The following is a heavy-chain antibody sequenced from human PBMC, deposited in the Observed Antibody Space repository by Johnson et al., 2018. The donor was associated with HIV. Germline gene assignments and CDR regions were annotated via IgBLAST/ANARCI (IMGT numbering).Heavy chain of an antibody. Sequence: VQLVESGGGLVRPVGSLRLSCVASGFSFIDYAMIWVRQAPGKGLEWVSFISGGEDDTYYADSVKGRFTISRDNSKTTLYLQMNSLRDEDTAVYYCANSLLLDAFNIWGQGTMVTVSS. CDR2: ISGGEDDT. V-gene: IGHV3-23*04. CDR1: GFSFIDYA. CDR3: ANSLLLDAFNI. J-gene: IGHJ3*02.